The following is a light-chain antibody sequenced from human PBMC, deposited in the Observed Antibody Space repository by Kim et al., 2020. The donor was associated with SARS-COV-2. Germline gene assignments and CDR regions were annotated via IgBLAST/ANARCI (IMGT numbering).Light chain of an antibody. CDR2: SAS. CDR1: NIGSKY. J-gene: IGLJ2*01. Sequence: LGHTATIPSGADNIGSKYVHLYHPKPRQAPVLVISSASIRPSGIPARLSGSNSVNPASLSICIAQAGDEADYYCQLFDSSTAGVVVFGGGTQLTVL. V-gene: IGLV3-9*01. CDR3: QLFDSSTAGVVV.